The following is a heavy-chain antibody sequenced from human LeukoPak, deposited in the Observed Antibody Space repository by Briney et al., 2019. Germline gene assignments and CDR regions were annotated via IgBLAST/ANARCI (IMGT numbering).Heavy chain of an antibody. V-gene: IGHV3-11*06. D-gene: IGHD6-13*01. Sequence: GGSLRLSCAASGFTFSDYYMSWIRQAPGKGLEWVSYISSSSSYTNYADSVKGRFTISRDNAKNSLYLQMNSLRAEDTAVYYCASVSWGVGIAAAGFSFDYWGQGTLVTVSS. CDR1: GFTFSDYY. CDR2: ISSSSSYT. CDR3: ASVSWGVGIAAAGFSFDY. J-gene: IGHJ4*02.